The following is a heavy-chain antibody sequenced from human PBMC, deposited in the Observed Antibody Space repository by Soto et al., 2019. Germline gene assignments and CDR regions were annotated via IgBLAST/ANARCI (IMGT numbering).Heavy chain of an antibody. CDR2: IVPIFGTA. Sequence: QVLLVQSGAEVKKPGSSVKVSCKASGGPFSSHAISWVRQAPGQGLEWVGGIVPIFGTANYAQNFRGRVTIRADESTTTVYMEMSSLRFEDTAVYYCARSQTSGYFGLYYYDYWGQGTLVSVSS. J-gene: IGHJ4*02. D-gene: IGHD3-22*01. CDR3: ARSQTSGYFGLYYYDY. CDR1: GGPFSSHA. V-gene: IGHV1-69*01.